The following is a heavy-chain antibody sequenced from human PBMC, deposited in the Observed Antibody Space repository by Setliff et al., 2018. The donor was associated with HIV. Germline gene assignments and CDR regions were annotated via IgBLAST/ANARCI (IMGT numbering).Heavy chain of an antibody. CDR1: GFTFSAFT. CDR3: ARVSHSRRIDY. CDR2: IGTRDTYI. D-gene: IGHD6-13*01. Sequence: GGSLRLSCAASGFTFSAFTMNWVRQAPGKGLEWVSSIGTRDTYIYYADSMKGRFTISRDNAKNSVFLQMDSLRAEDTAVYYCARVSHSRRIDYWGQGTLVTVSS. J-gene: IGHJ4*02. V-gene: IGHV3-21*06.